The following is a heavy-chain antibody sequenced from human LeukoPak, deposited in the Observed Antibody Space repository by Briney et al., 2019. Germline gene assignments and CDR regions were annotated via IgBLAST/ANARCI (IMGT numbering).Heavy chain of an antibody. J-gene: IGHJ3*02. D-gene: IGHD4-17*01. CDR3: ARVMPLNYGDYKRGAFDI. V-gene: IGHV3-48*02. Sequence: GGSLRLSCAASGFTFSSYSMNWVRQAPGKGLEWVSYISSSNSTIYYADSVKGRFTISRDNAKNSLYLQMNSLRDEDTAVYYCARVMPLNYGDYKRGAFDIWGQGTMVTVSS. CDR1: GFTFSSYS. CDR2: ISSSNSTI.